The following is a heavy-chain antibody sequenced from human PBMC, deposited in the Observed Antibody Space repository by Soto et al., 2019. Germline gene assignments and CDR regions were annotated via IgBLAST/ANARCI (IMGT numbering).Heavy chain of an antibody. CDR2: INPSCCSR. V-gene: IGHV1-46*04. D-gene: IGHD3-22*01. CDR1: GYGFTSYY. J-gene: IGHJ5*02. CDR3: ARDSYYGSSGYSGPGFDP. Sequence: SLKLSCKAAGYGFTSYYMHCVRQTPEKGLEWMGIINPSCCSRSYAQKLPGRGTMTRDMSTSTVYMELSSLSSEDTAVYSCARDSYYGSSGYSGPGFDPWGQGTLVTVSS.